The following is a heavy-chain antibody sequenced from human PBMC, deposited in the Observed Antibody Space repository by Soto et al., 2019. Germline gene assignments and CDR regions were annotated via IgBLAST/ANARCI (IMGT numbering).Heavy chain of an antibody. CDR2: MNPNSGNT. CDR3: ARGLLGYSYGLGDYGMDV. J-gene: IGHJ6*02. D-gene: IGHD5-18*01. Sequence: ASVKVSCKASGYTFTGYYMHWVRQATGQGLEWMGWMNPNSGNTGYAQKFQGRVTMTRNTSISTAYMELSSLRSEDTAVYYCARGLLGYSYGLGDYGMDVWGQGTTVTVSS. CDR1: GYTFTGYY. V-gene: IGHV1-8*02.